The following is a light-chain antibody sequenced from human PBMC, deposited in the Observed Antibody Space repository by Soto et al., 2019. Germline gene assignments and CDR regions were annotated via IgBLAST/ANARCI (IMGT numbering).Light chain of an antibody. V-gene: IGKV1-39*01. CDR1: QSISDY. J-gene: IGKJ3*01. CDR2: AAS. CDR3: QQSHSAPFT. Sequence: DLQMTQSPFSLSASLGDRVTITCRASQSISDYLNWYQQKPGKGPKLLIFAASSLQVGVPSRFSGSGSGTDFTLTISSLHPEDFATYFCQQSHSAPFTFGPGTTVDIK.